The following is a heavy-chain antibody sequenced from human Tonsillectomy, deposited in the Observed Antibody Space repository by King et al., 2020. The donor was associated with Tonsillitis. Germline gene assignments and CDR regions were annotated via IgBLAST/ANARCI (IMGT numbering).Heavy chain of an antibody. Sequence: QLVQSGAEVKKPGASVKVSCKASGYTFTGYYMHWVRQAPGQGLEWMGWINPNSGGTNYAQKFRGRVTMTRDTSISTAYMELSRLRSDDTALYFCARDVGGYSYGLFNYWGQGTLVTVSS. D-gene: IGHD5-18*01. CDR1: GYTFTGYY. V-gene: IGHV1-2*02. CDR2: INPNSGGT. CDR3: ARDVGGYSYGLFNY. J-gene: IGHJ4*02.